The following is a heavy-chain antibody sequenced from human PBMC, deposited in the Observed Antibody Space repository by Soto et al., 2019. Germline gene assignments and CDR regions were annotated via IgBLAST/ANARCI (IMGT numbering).Heavy chain of an antibody. J-gene: IGHJ4*02. CDR2: ISGSGGST. D-gene: IGHD2-2*02. V-gene: IGHV3-23*01. CDR1: GXTFSSYA. CDR3: ANYFRYRFLAPVIDY. Sequence: LRLSFAASGXTFSSYAMSWVRQAPGKGLEWVSAISGSGGSTYYADSVKGRFTISRDNSKNTLYLQMNSLRAEDTAVYYCANYFRYRFLAPVIDYWGQGTLVTVSS.